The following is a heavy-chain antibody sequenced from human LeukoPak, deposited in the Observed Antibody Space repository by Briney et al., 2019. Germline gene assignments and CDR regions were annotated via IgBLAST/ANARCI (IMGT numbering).Heavy chain of an antibody. Sequence: PSETLSLTCAVYGGSFSGYYWSWIRQPPGKGLEWIGEINHSGSTNYNPSLKSRVTISVDTSKNQFSLKLSSVTAADTAVYYCCIVVVPAATPGGWFDPWGQGTLVTVSS. CDR2: INHSGST. J-gene: IGHJ5*02. V-gene: IGHV4-34*01. D-gene: IGHD2-2*01. CDR3: CIVVVPAATPGGWFDP. CDR1: GGSFSGYY.